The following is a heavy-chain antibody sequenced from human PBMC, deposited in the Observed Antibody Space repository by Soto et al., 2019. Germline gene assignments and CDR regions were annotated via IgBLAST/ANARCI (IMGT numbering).Heavy chain of an antibody. J-gene: IGHJ4*02. CDR3: AYRSSNWFDY. Sequence: QITLKESGPTLVKPTQPLTLTCTFSGFSLSTSGLGVGWILQPPGKALEWLALIYWDDYTRYGPSRKTRLTITKATSKNQVVVTLSNMEPVDTATYYWAYRSSNWFDYWGQGHLVTVAS. D-gene: IGHD6-13*01. CDR1: GFSLSTSGLG. V-gene: IGHV2-5*05. CDR2: IYWDDYT.